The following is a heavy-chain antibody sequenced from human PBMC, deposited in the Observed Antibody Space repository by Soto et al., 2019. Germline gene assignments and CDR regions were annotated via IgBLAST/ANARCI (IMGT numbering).Heavy chain of an antibody. CDR1: GGSVSSGSYY. Sequence: QVQLQESGPGLVKPSETLSLTCTVSGGSVSSGSYYWSWIRQPPGKGLEWIGYIYYSGSTNYNPSLKSRVTISVDTSKNQFSLKLSSVTAADTAVYYCARDGGVRNYFDYWGQGTLVTVSS. V-gene: IGHV4-61*01. D-gene: IGHD3-3*01. J-gene: IGHJ4*02. CDR3: ARDGGVRNYFDY. CDR2: IYYSGST.